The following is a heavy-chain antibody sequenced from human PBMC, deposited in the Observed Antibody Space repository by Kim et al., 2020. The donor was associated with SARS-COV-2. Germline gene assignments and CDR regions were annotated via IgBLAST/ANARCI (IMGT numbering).Heavy chain of an antibody. D-gene: IGHD3-3*01. J-gene: IGHJ4*01. Sequence: ASVKVSCKASGYTFSNYAMHWVRQAPGQRLEWMGWINAGSGNTEYSQKFQGRLIITRDTSASTAYMELSSLRSEDTAGYYCARGGAVLRFLEWLSSLFDY. V-gene: IGHV1-3*01. CDR1: GYTFSNYA. CDR2: INAGSGNT. CDR3: ARGGAVLRFLEWLSSLFDY.